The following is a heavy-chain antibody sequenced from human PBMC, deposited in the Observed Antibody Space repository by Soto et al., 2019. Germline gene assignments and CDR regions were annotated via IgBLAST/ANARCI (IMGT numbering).Heavy chain of an antibody. D-gene: IGHD3-9*01. V-gene: IGHV4-59*01. Sequence: PSETLCLTCSVSGGSIRDYFWTWIRQPPGKGLEWIGYISSSGTINYNSSLKSRVTISLDTSRNHFSLKLSSVTAADTAVYFCARYRKLVITGNYYYYRMDVCGKGPTVT. CDR2: ISSSGTI. CDR3: ARYRKLVITGNYYYYRMDV. CDR1: GGSIRDYF. J-gene: IGHJ6*04.